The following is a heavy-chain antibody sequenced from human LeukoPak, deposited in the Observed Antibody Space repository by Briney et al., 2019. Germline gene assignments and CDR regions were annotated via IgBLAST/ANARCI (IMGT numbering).Heavy chain of an antibody. CDR3: ARDPIPMYCSGGSCYLGAYYYYYYMDV. V-gene: IGHV7-4-1*02. CDR2: INTNTGNP. CDR1: GYTFTSYA. Sequence: ASVKVSCKASGYTFTSYAMNWVRQAPGQGLEWMGWINTNTGNPTYAQGFTGRFVFSLDTSVSTAYLQISSLKAEDTAVYYCARDPIPMYCSGGSCYLGAYYYYYYMDVWGKGTTVTVSS. D-gene: IGHD2-15*01. J-gene: IGHJ6*03.